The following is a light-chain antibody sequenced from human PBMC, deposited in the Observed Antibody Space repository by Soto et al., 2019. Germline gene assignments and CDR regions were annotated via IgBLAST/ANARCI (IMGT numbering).Light chain of an antibody. CDR3: QRSGSAPPYI. Sequence: EVVLTQSPGTLSLSPGERATLSCRASQSLDSTYLAWYQQKPGQSPRLVIYGASRRATGIPDRFSGSESGTEFTLTIGRLEPEDFAVYYCQRSGSAPPYILGAGNRLDIK. CDR2: GAS. V-gene: IGKV3-20*01. CDR1: QSLDSTY. J-gene: IGKJ2*01.